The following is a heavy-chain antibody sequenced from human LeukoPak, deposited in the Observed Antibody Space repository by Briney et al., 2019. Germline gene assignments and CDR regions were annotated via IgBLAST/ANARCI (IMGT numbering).Heavy chain of an antibody. V-gene: IGHV4-59*01. CDR3: AGEDYSSSWDY. CDR1: GGSISSYY. D-gene: IGHD6-13*01. Sequence: SETLSPTCTVSGGSISSYYWSWIRQPPGKGLEWIGYIYYSGSTNYNPSLKSRVTISVDTSKNQFSLKLSSVTAADTAVYYCAGEDYSSSWDYWGQGTLVTVSS. CDR2: IYYSGST. J-gene: IGHJ4*02.